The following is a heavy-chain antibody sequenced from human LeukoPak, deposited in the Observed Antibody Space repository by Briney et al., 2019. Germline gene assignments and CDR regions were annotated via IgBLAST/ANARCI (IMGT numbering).Heavy chain of an antibody. CDR3: AREGGYCSGGSCRPAGAFDI. D-gene: IGHD2-15*01. V-gene: IGHV1-18*01. J-gene: IGHJ3*02. CDR2: ISAYNGNT. Sequence: ASVKVSCKASGYTFTSYGISWVRQAPGQGLEWMGWISAYNGNTNYAQKLQDRVTMTTGTSTSTAYMELRSLRSDATAVYYCAREGGYCSGGSCRPAGAFDIWGQGTMVTVSS. CDR1: GYTFTSYG.